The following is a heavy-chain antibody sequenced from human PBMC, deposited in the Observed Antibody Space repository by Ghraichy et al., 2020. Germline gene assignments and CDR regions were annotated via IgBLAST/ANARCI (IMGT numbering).Heavy chain of an antibody. J-gene: IGHJ6*02. Sequence: GGSLRLSCAASGFTFSSYDMHWVRQATGKGLEWVSAIGTAGDPYYPGSVKGRFTISRENAKNSLYLQMNSLRAGDTAVYYCARDRRIAAAGDYYYYGMDVWCQGTTVTVSS. CDR2: IGTAGDP. D-gene: IGHD6-13*01. CDR3: ARDRRIAAAGDYYYYGMDV. CDR1: GFTFSSYD. V-gene: IGHV3-13*05.